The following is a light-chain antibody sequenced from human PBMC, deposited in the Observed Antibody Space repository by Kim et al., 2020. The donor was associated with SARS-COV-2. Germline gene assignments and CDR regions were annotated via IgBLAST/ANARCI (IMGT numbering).Light chain of an antibody. J-gene: IGLJ3*02. V-gene: IGLV2-18*02. CDR2: EVS. CDR1: SRDVGSYDR. CDR3: SSYTSSSTWV. Sequence: GQSVTISGTGTSRDVGSYDRVSWYQQPPGTAPKVMIYEVSNRPSGVPDRFSGSKSGNTASLTISGLQAEDEADYYCSSYTSSSTWVFGGGTQLTVL.